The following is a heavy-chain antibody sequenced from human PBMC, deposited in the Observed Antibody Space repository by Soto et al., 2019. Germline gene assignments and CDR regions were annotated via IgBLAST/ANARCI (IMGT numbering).Heavy chain of an antibody. V-gene: IGHV3-30*18. CDR1: GFTFSSYG. CDR2: ISYDGSNK. Sequence: PGGSLRLSCAASGFTFSSYGMHWVRQAPGKGLEWVAVISYDGSNKYYADSVKGRFTISRDNSKNTLYLQMNSLRAEDTAAYYCAKDRGDGYNYFDYWGQGTLVTVSS. J-gene: IGHJ4*02. CDR3: AKDRGDGYNYFDY. D-gene: IGHD5-12*01.